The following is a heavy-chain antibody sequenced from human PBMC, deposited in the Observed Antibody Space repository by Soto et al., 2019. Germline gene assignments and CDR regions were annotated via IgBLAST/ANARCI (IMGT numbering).Heavy chain of an antibody. Sequence: QVQLVQSGAEVKKPGASVKVSCKASGYTFASYAISWMRQAPGQGLEWMGWISAYNGNTNYAQKLQGRLTMTTDTSPSTAYTELRSLRSDDTAVYYCARDPPPPDSWRQGTLVTVSS. CDR2: ISAYNGNT. J-gene: IGHJ4*02. CDR3: ARDPPPPDS. CDR1: GYTFASYA. V-gene: IGHV1-18*01.